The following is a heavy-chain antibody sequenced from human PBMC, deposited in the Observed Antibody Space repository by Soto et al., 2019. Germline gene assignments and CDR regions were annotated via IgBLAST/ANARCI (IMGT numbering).Heavy chain of an antibody. D-gene: IGHD3-10*01. V-gene: IGHV1-3*01. CDR2: INAGNGNT. CDR1: GYTFTSYA. Sequence: ASVKVSCKASGYTFTSYAMHWVRQAPGQRLEWMGWINAGNGNTKYSQKFQGRVTITRDTSASTAYMELSSLRSEDTAVYYCARGGSFYWYSAPWGRCTLVTVSS. J-gene: IGHJ2*01. CDR3: ARGGSFYWYSAP.